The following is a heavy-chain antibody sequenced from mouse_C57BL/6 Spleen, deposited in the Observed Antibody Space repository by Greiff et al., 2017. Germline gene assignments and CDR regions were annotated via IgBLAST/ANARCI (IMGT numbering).Heavy chain of an antibody. J-gene: IGHJ2*01. V-gene: IGHV1-52*01. CDR3: AREGGNYLDY. CDR1: GYTFTSYW. CDR2: IDPSDSET. Sequence: QVQLQQPGAELVRPGSSVKLSCKASGYTFTSYWMHWVKQRPIQGLEWIGNIDPSDSETHYNQKFKDKATLTVDKSSSTAYMQHSSLTSEDSAVYYCAREGGNYLDYWGQGTTLTVSS.